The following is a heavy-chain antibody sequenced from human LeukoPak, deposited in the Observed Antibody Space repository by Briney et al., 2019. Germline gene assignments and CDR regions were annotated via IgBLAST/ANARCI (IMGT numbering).Heavy chain of an antibody. Sequence: GESLKISCKGSGYSFTSYWIGWARQMPGKGLEWMGIIYPGDSDTRYSPSFQGQVTISADKSISTAYLQWSSLKASDTAMYYCARNIGYCSSTSCYPYYMGVWGKGTTVTVSS. CDR2: IYPGDSDT. CDR3: ARNIGYCSSTSCYPYYMGV. J-gene: IGHJ6*03. CDR1: GYSFTSYW. D-gene: IGHD2-2*01. V-gene: IGHV5-51*01.